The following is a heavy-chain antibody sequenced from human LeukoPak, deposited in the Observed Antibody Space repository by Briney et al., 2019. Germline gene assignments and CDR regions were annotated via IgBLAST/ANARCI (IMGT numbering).Heavy chain of an antibody. CDR1: GFTFSGNW. Sequence: GGSLRLSCAASGFTFSGNWMTWVRQAPGKGVEWVSSIKQDGSEKYYVDSVKGRFSISRDNAKNSLYLQMNSLTAEDTALYSCARGQFWFDYWGQGTQVTVS. J-gene: IGHJ4*02. V-gene: IGHV3-7*01. D-gene: IGHD4-11*01. CDR3: ARGQFWFDY. CDR2: IKQDGSEK.